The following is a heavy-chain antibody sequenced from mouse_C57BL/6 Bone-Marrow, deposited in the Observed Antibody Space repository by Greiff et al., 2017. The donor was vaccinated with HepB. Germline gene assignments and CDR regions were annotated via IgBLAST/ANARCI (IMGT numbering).Heavy chain of an antibody. J-gene: IGHJ1*03. Sequence: DVMLVESGGDLVKPGGSLKLSCAASGFTFSSYGMSWVRQTPDKRLEWVATISSGGSSTYYPDSVKGRFTISRDNAKNTLYLQMSSLKSEDTAMYYCARRDYGSSYWYFDVWGTGTTVTVSS. CDR3: ARRDYGSSYWYFDV. CDR1: GFTFSSYG. D-gene: IGHD1-1*01. V-gene: IGHV5-6*02. CDR2: ISSGGSST.